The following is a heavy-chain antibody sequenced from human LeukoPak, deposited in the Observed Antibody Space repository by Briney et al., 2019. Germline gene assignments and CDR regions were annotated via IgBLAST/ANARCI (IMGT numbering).Heavy chain of an antibody. CDR3: ARDQGYCSSTSCSFDP. J-gene: IGHJ5*02. CDR2: ISAYNGNT. V-gene: IGHV1-18*01. D-gene: IGHD2-2*01. CDR1: GYTFTSYG. Sequence: ASVKVSCKASGYTFTSYGISWVRQAPGQGLEWMGWISAYNGNTNYAQKLQGRVTMTTDTSTSTAYMELRSLRSDDTAVYYCARDQGYCSSTSCSFDPWGQGTLVTVSS.